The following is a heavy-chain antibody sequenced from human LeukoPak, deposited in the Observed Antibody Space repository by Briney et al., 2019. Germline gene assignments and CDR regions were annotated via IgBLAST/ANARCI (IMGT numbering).Heavy chain of an antibody. CDR2: INHSGST. V-gene: IGHV4-34*01. CDR1: GGSFSGYY. CDR3: PRGIREAAAIVNYYYYMDV. Sequence: SETLSLTCAVYGGSFSGYYWSWIRRPPGKGLEWIGEINHSGSTNYNPSLKSRVTISVDTSKNQFSLKLSSVTAADTAVYYCPRGIREAAAIVNYYYYMDVWGKGTTVTVSS. J-gene: IGHJ6*03. D-gene: IGHD2-2*02.